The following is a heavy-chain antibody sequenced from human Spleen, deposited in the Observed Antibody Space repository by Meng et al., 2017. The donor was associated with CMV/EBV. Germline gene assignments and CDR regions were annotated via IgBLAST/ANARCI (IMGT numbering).Heavy chain of an antibody. D-gene: IGHD3-3*01. J-gene: IGHJ6*02. CDR1: GYTLTSFY. CDR3: ARDGAFWSGPHDLYGMDV. CDR2: IDPSGGST. Sequence: ASVKVSCKAPGYTLTSFYIHWVRQAPGQGLEWTGIIDPSGGSTNYAQKFQGRVTMTRDTSTSTVYMELSSLRSEDTAVYYCARDGAFWSGPHDLYGMDVWGQGTTVTVSS. V-gene: IGHV1-46*01.